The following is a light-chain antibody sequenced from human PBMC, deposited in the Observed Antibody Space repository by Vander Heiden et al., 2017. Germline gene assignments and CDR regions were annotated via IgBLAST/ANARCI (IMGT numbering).Light chain of an antibody. Sequence: IVLTQSPGTLSLSPGERATLSCRASQSVSSSYLACYQQKPGQAPRLLIYAASSRATGIPNRFSGSGSGEDFTLTISMLEPEDFAVYYCQQYGSSFTFGPGTKVDIK. CDR2: AAS. J-gene: IGKJ3*01. CDR3: QQYGSSFT. CDR1: QSVSSSY. V-gene: IGKV3-20*01.